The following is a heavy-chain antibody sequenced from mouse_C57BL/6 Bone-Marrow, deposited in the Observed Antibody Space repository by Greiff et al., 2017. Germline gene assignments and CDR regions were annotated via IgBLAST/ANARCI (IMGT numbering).Heavy chain of an antibody. Sequence: EVKLQQSGPELVKPGASVKISCKASGYTFTDYYMNWVKQSHGKSLEWIGDINPNNGGTSYNQKFKGKATLTVDKSSSTAYMELRSLTSEDSAVYYCARRVLRSGYAMDYWGQGTSVTVSS. CDR3: ARRVLRSGYAMDY. J-gene: IGHJ4*01. CDR1: GYTFTDYY. CDR2: INPNNGGT. D-gene: IGHD1-1*01. V-gene: IGHV1-26*01.